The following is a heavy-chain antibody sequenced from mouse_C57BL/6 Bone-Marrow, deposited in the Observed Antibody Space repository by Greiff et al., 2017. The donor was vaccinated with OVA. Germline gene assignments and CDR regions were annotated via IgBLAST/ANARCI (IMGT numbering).Heavy chain of an antibody. CDR1: GYSFTDYN. CDR2: INPNYGTT. J-gene: IGHJ4*01. Sequence: VQLKESGPELVKPGASVKISCKASGYSFTDYNMNWVKQSHGKSLEWIGVINPNYGTTSYNQKFKGKATLTVDQSSSTAYMQLNSLTSEDAAVYYCAKSSKGYAMDYWGQGTSVTVSS. V-gene: IGHV1-39*01. D-gene: IGHD1-3*01. CDR3: AKSSKGYAMDY.